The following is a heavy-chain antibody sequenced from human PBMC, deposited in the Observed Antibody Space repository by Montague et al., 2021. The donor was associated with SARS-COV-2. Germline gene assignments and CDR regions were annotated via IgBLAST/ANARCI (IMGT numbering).Heavy chain of an antibody. CDR2: IYSTVIT. Sequence: TLSLTCTVSGGSIRSASYYWSWIRQPAGKGLEWIGPIYSTVITNYNPSLKSRVTISVDLSKNQFSLKMTSVTAADTAVYYCARDPHDYGWFDPWGQGTLVTVSS. V-gene: IGHV4-61*02. CDR1: GGSIRSASYY. J-gene: IGHJ5*02. CDR3: ARDPHDYGWFDP. D-gene: IGHD4-17*01.